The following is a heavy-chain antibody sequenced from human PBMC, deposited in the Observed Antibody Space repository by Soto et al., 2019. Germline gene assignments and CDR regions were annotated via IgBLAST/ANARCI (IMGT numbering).Heavy chain of an antibody. CDR2: IYYGGST. D-gene: IGHD3-16*01. V-gene: IGHV3-53*01. CDR3: ARDEGLRAYYYYYGMDV. Sequence: GGSLRLSCAVSGFTVSTNYMGWVRQAPGKGLEWVSTIYYGGSTYYADSVKGRFTISRDNSKNSLYLQMNSLRAEDTAVYYCARDEGLRAYYYYYGMDVWGQGTTVTVSS. J-gene: IGHJ6*02. CDR1: GFTVSTNY.